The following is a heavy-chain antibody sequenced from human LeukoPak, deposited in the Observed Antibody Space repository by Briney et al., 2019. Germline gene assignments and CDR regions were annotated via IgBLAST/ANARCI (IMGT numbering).Heavy chain of an antibody. Sequence: PSETLSLTCTVSGDSISSSYWSWIRQSPGKGLEWIGRIYKDGSTIYNPSLKSRVTISIDTSRNQFSLKLTSVTAADTAVYYCARRVTEGIPVNEGNWFDPWGQRSLGTVSS. CDR1: GDSISSSY. CDR3: ARRVTEGIPVNEGNWFDP. V-gene: IGHV4-59*08. J-gene: IGHJ5*02. CDR2: IYKDGST. D-gene: IGHD2-2*01.